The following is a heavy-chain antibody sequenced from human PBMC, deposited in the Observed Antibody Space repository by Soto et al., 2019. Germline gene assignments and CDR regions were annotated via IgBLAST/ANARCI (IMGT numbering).Heavy chain of an antibody. CDR3: PTAQNWGWAS. D-gene: IGHD7-27*01. CDR2: IGGSGGGI. CDR1: GSTFSNIA. V-gene: IGHV3-23*01. J-gene: IGHJ5*02. Sequence: GGSLRLSCAASGSTFSNIAMIWVRRAPGKGLEWVSSIGGSGGGITYADSMKGRFTISRDNSKNTLYLQIKSLRAEDTAAYYCPTAQNWGWASWGQGTLVTVSS.